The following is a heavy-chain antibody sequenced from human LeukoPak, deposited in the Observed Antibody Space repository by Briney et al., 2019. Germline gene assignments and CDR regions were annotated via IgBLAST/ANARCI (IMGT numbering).Heavy chain of an antibody. CDR3: ARAHDSSGYYYDPFFDY. V-gene: IGHV1-2*02. Sequence: ASVKVSCKASGYTFTSYDINWVRQAPGQGLEWMGWINPNSGGTNYAQKFQGRVTMTRDTSISTAYMELSRLRSDDTAVYYCARAHDSSGYYYDPFFDYWGQGTLVTVSS. CDR1: GYTFTSYD. CDR2: INPNSGGT. D-gene: IGHD3-22*01. J-gene: IGHJ4*02.